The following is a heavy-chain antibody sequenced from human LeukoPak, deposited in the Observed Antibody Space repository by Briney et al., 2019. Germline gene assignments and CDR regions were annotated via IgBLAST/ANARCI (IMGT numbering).Heavy chain of an antibody. D-gene: IGHD3-22*01. CDR1: GFNFSAYT. J-gene: IGHJ4*02. V-gene: IGHV3-21*06. Sequence: GGSLRLSCTTSGFNFSAYTMNWVRQAPGKGLEWVSLISSSSTYIYYADSVKGRFTISRDSAKNSLYLQMNSLRAEDTAAYYCARDGYDSNGYPGYWGQGTLVTVSS. CDR3: ARDGYDSNGYPGY. CDR2: ISSSSTYI.